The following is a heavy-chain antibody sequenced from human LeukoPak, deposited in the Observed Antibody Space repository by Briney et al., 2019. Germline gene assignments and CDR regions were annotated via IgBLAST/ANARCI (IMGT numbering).Heavy chain of an antibody. D-gene: IGHD4-17*01. CDR1: GGSVSSYY. Sequence: PSETLSLTCTVSGGSVSSYYWSWIRQPPGKGLEWIGFIYYNVGTTNYNPSLKSRVTISVETSKSQFSLKMNSVTAADTAVYYCARAVTTGLDYFDYWGQGQWSPSLQ. V-gene: IGHV4-59*02. CDR2: IYYNVGTT. CDR3: ARAVTTGLDYFDY. J-gene: IGHJ4*02.